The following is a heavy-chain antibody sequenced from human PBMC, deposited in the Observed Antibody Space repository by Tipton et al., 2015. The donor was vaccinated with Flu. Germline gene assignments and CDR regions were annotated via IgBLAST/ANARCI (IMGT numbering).Heavy chain of an antibody. CDR2: IWYDGSNK. V-gene: IGHV3-33*08. J-gene: IGHJ4*02. D-gene: IGHD3-9*01. CDR1: GFTFSNYV. Sequence: SLRLSCAASGFTFSNYVMTWVRQAPGKGLEWVAGIWYDGSNKYYADSVKGRFTISRDNSKNTLYLQMNSLRAEDTAVYYCARGYDILTDGGGYFDYWGQGTLVTVSS. CDR3: ARGYDILTDGGGYFDY.